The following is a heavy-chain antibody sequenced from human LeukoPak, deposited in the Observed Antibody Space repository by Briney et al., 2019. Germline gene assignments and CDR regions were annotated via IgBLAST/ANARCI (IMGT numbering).Heavy chain of an antibody. V-gene: IGHV3-23*01. CDR3: AEDISIYTP. CDR2: ISGSDGTA. D-gene: IGHD3-16*01. CDR1: GFFFSTYA. J-gene: IGHJ5*02. Sequence: PGVSLRLSCAASGFFFSTYAMSWVRQPPGKGLEWVSGISGSDGTAYYADSVKGRFTISRDNSKNTLYLQMNSLRAEDTAVYYCAEDISIYTPWGQGTLVTVSS.